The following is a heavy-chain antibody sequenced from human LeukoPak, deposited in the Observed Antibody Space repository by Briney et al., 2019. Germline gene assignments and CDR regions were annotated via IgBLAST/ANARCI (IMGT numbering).Heavy chain of an antibody. V-gene: IGHV4-4*07. CDR3: ARAPCAGSCHDDY. J-gene: IGHJ4*02. Sequence: XSIXXXFWSWIRQPAGKGLEWIGRISNSGRSIYNPSLKSRLTMSIDTSKNQFSLKLTSVSAADTAVYYCARAPCAGSCHDDYWGQGTLVTVSS. CDR2: ISNSGRS. D-gene: IGHD2-8*02. CDR1: XSIXXXF.